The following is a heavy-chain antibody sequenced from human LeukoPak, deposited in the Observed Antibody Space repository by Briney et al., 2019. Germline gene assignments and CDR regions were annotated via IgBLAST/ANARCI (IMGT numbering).Heavy chain of an antibody. V-gene: IGHV3-20*04. J-gene: IGHJ4*02. Sequence: GGSLRLXCAASGFTFDDYGMSWVRQAPGKGLEWVSGINWNGGSTGYADSVKGRFTISRDNAKNSLYLQMNSLRAEDTALYYCARGARGVSGYYFDFWGQGTLVTVSS. CDR2: INWNGGST. D-gene: IGHD3-10*01. CDR3: ARGARGVSGYYFDF. CDR1: GFTFDDYG.